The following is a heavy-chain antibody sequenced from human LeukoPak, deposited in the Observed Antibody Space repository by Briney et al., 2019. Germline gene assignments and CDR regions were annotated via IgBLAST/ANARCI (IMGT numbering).Heavy chain of an antibody. D-gene: IGHD3-10*01. V-gene: IGHV3-48*03. CDR1: GFTFSSYE. CDR2: ISSSGSTI. CDR3: ARLSAYYYGSYFYYYMDV. J-gene: IGHJ6*03. Sequence: AGGSLRLSCAASGFTFSSYEMNWVRQAPGKGLEWVSYISSSGSTIYYADSVKGRFTISRDNAKNSVFLQMSGLRAEDTALYYCARLSAYYYGSYFYYYMDVWGRGTTVTVSS.